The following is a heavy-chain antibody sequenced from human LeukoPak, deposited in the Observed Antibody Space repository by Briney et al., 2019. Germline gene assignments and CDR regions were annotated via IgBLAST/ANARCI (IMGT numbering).Heavy chain of an antibody. CDR2: IRRKADGGTT. V-gene: IGHV3-71*01. J-gene: IGHJ5*02. CDR1: GFIFSDYY. CDR3: SRSNWFDP. Sequence: GGSLRLSCAASGFIFSDYYMSWVRQAPGEGLEWVGFIRRKADGGTTEYAASVKGRFTISRDDSKSIAYLQMNSLKTEDTAVYYCSRSNWFDPWGQGTLVTVSS.